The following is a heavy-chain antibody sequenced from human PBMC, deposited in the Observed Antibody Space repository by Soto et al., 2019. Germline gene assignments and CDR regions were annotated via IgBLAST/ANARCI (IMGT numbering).Heavy chain of an antibody. Sequence: SETLSLTCTVSGGSISSGDYYWSWIRQPPGKGLEWIGYIYYSGSTYYNPSLKSRVTISVDTSKNQFSLKLSSVTAADTAVYYCARDGREYSYGHRYYYYGMEVWGQGSTVT. CDR1: GGSISSGDYY. V-gene: IGHV4-30-4*01. D-gene: IGHD5-18*01. J-gene: IGHJ6*02. CDR2: IYYSGST. CDR3: ARDGREYSYGHRYYYYGMEV.